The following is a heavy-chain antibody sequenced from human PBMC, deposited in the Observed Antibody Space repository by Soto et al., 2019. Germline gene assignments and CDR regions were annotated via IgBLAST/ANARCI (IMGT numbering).Heavy chain of an antibody. J-gene: IGHJ6*02. Sequence: SQTLSLTCAISGDSVSVNNAAWNWIRQSPSRGLVWLGRTYYRSKWYNDYAVSVKSRITINPDTSKNQFSLQLNSVTPEDTAVYYCARDLFYDFWSGYPIGNYYYGMDVWGQGTTVTVSS. D-gene: IGHD3-3*01. CDR2: TYYRSKWYN. V-gene: IGHV6-1*01. CDR1: GDSVSVNNAA. CDR3: ARDLFYDFWSGYPIGNYYYGMDV.